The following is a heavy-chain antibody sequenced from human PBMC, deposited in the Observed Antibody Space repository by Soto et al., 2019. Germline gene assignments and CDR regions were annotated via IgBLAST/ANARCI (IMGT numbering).Heavy chain of an antibody. Sequence: GGSLRLSCAASGFSFSSYAMHWVRQAPGKGLEWVAVISYDGSNKYYADSVKGRFTISRDNSKNTLYLQMNSLRAEDTAVYYCARDRGYCSSTSCHYYYYGMDVWGQGTTVTVSS. CDR1: GFSFSSYA. D-gene: IGHD2-2*01. CDR3: ARDRGYCSSTSCHYYYYGMDV. J-gene: IGHJ6*02. V-gene: IGHV3-30-3*01. CDR2: ISYDGSNK.